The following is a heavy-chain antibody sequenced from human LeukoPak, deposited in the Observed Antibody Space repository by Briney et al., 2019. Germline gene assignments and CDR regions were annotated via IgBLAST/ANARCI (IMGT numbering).Heavy chain of an antibody. J-gene: IGHJ4*02. V-gene: IGHV3-21*01. D-gene: IGHD3-22*01. Sequence: GGSLRLSCAASGFPFSTHSLNWVRQAPGKGLEWVSSISAGGDFVYYGDSVKGRFTMSRDNAKNSLYLQMNSLRAEDTAVYYCAREAGAGGYDSSGFDYWGQGTLVTVSS. CDR1: GFPFSTHS. CDR3: AREAGAGGYDSSGFDY. CDR2: ISAGGDFV.